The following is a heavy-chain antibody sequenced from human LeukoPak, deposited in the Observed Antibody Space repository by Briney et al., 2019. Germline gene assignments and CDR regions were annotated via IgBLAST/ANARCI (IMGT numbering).Heavy chain of an antibody. J-gene: IGHJ5*02. CDR3: ARRGSPKANWFDP. CDR2: ISAYSGDT. V-gene: IGHV1-18*01. D-gene: IGHD2-15*01. Sequence: GASVKVSCKASGYTFASYGFSWVRQAPGQGLEWMGWISAYSGDTKYAQKFQGRVTMTTDPSTSTAYMELRSLRSDDTAVYYCARRGSPKANWFDPWGQGTLVTVSS. CDR1: GYTFASYG.